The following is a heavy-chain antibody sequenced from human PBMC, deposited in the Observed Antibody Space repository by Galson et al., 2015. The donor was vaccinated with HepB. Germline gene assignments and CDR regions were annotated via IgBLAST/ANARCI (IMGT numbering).Heavy chain of an antibody. V-gene: IGHV3-53*01. D-gene: IGHD3-22*01. J-gene: IGHJ3*02. Sequence: SLRLSCAASGFNVSSNYMSWVRQAPGKGLEWVSLVYSGGSTYYADSVKGRFTISSDNSKNTLYLQMNSLRAEDTAVYYCARGIVAPISDAFDIWGQGTMVTVSS. CDR3: ARGIVAPISDAFDI. CDR2: VYSGGST. CDR1: GFNVSSNY.